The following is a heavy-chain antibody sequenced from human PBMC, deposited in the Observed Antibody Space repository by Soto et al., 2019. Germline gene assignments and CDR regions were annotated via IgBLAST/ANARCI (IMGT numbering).Heavy chain of an antibody. Sequence: EVQLVESGGGLVQPGGSLRLSCAGSGLTLQDYAMHWVRQAPGKGLEWVSGIYYNSDRIDYADFVKGRFTISRDNARDYLYQQINSLRTEDTAFYYCGKDIRPGGMDVWGRGIMVTVSS. CDR3: GKDIRPGGMDV. CDR1: GLTLQDYA. V-gene: IGHV3-9*01. CDR2: IYYNSDRI. J-gene: IGHJ6*04.